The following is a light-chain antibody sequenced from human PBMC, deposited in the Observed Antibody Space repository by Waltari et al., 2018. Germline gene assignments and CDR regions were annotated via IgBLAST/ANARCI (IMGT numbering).Light chain of an antibody. CDR2: END. Sequence: QSVLTPPPSVSGTPGQRLTISCSACGSHLKSSYIYWYQTLAGSAPKRLIFENDQRPSGVPDRFSASKSGTSASLAINGLRSEDEALYYCATWDDSRSFFGGGTKLTVL. J-gene: IGLJ2*01. CDR3: ATWDDSRSF. CDR1: GSHLKSSY. V-gene: IGLV1-47*01.